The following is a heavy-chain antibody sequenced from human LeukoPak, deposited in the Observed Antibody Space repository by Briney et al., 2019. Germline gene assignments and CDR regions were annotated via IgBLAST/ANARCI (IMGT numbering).Heavy chain of an antibody. Sequence: GGSLRLSCAASGFTFSSYSMNWVRQAPGKGLEWVSSISSSSSYIYYADSVKGRFTISRDNAKNSLYLQMNSLRAEDTAVYYCARVYGYVWGSYPFVSDYWGQGTLVTVSS. CDR2: ISSSSSYI. J-gene: IGHJ4*02. D-gene: IGHD3-16*02. CDR3: ARVYGYVWGSYPFVSDY. V-gene: IGHV3-21*01. CDR1: GFTFSSYS.